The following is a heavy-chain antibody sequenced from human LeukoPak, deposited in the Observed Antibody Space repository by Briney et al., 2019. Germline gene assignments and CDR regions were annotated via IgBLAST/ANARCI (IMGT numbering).Heavy chain of an antibody. D-gene: IGHD2-15*01. V-gene: IGHV1-2*02. Sequence: ASVKVSCKASGYTFTDYYIHWVRQAPGQGPEWVGWINANIGGINSAQKFQGRLTMTRDTSISTAYMDLTSLTSDDTAVYYCAREGPIVVVPKSSYCYMGVWGKGTTVTVSS. J-gene: IGHJ6*03. CDR2: INANIGGI. CDR1: GYTFTDYY. CDR3: AREGPIVVVPKSSYCYMGV.